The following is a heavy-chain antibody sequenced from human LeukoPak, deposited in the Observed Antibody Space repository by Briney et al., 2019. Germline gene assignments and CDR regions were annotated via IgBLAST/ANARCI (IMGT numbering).Heavy chain of an antibody. J-gene: IGHJ6*02. CDR1: GFTVSSNY. D-gene: IGHD2-15*01. V-gene: IGHV3-66*01. CDR2: IYSGGST. CDR3: TTCSGGSCYSPSGYYYYGMDV. Sequence: PGGSLRLSCAASGFTVSSNYMSWVRQAPGKGLEWVSVIYSGGSTYYADSVKGRFTISRDNSKNTLYLQMNSLRAEDTAVYYCTTCSGGSCYSPSGYYYYGMDVWGQGTTVTVSS.